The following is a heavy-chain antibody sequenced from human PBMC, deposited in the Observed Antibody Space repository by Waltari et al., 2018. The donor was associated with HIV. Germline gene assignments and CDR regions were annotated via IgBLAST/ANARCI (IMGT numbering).Heavy chain of an antibody. CDR3: ARTSYDFWSGYYHDY. CDR1: GGPISSGRYY. J-gene: IGHJ4*02. D-gene: IGHD3-3*01. V-gene: IGHV4-61*02. CDR2: IYTSGST. Sequence: QVQLQESGPGLVKPSQTLSLTCPVSGGPISSGRYYWSWIRQPAGTGLEWIGRIYTSGSTNYNPSLKSRVTISVDTSKNQFSLKLSSVTAADTAVYYCARTSYDFWSGYYHDYWGQGTLVTVSS.